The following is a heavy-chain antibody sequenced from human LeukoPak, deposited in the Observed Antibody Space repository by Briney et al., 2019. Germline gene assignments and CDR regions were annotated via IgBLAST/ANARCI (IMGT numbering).Heavy chain of an antibody. J-gene: IGHJ4*02. Sequence: PGGSLTLSCAASGFTFSGYSVNWVRQAPGKGLEWVSYISSSSSTIYYADSVKGRFTISKDNAKNSLYLQMNSLRADDTAVYYCGRVRGSDCADYWGQGTLVTVSS. D-gene: IGHD1-26*01. CDR2: ISSSSSTI. V-gene: IGHV3-48*04. CDR3: GRVRGSDCADY. CDR1: GFTFSGYS.